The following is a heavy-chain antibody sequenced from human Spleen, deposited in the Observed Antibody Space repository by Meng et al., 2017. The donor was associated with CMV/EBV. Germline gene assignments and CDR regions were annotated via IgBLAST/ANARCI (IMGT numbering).Heavy chain of an antibody. J-gene: IGHJ4*02. D-gene: IGHD2-15*01. CDR2: ISSGGSTI. V-gene: IGHV3-11*04. CDR1: DITFSDYY. Sequence: CADSDITFSDYYMSWIRQAPGKGLEWVSYISSGGSTIYYADSVKGRFTISRDNGKNSVYLQMNSLRAEDTAVYYCASNGGLAGRLLYYWGRGTLVTVSS. CDR3: ASNGGLAGRLLYY.